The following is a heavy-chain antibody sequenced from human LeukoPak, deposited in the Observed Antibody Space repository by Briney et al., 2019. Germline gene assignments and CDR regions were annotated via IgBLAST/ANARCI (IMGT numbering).Heavy chain of an antibody. V-gene: IGHV3-21*01. D-gene: IGHD5-24*01. J-gene: IGHJ4*02. CDR3: ARGPANTMATGDFDY. Sequence: GGSLRLSCAASGFTLSSYWMHWVRQAPGKGLEWVSSISSSSSYIYYADSVKGRFTISRDNAKNSLYLQMNSLRAEDTAVYYCARGPANTMATGDFDYWGQGTLVTVSS. CDR2: ISSSSSYI. CDR1: GFTLSSYW.